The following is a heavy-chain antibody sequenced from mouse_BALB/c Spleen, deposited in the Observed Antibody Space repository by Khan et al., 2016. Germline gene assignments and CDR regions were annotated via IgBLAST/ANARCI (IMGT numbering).Heavy chain of an antibody. J-gene: IGHJ2*01. D-gene: IGHD1-1*01. CDR1: GYSITSDYA. CDR3: ARDYYGSSFFDY. CDR2: INYSGST. V-gene: IGHV3-2*02. Sequence: VQLKESGPGLVKPSQSLSLTCTVTGYSITSDYAWNWIRQFPGNKLEWMGYINYSGSTSYNPSLKRRISITRDTSKNQCFLQLNSVTTEDTATSYCARDYYGSSFFDYWGQGTTLTVSS.